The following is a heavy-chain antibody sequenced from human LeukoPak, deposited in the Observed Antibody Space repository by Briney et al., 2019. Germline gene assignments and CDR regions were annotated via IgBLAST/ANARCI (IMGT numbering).Heavy chain of an antibody. CDR2: IYTGGST. CDR3: ARDIFSSVATYYFDY. V-gene: IGHV3-53*01. Sequence: GGSQRLSCAASGFTFSSYSMNWVRQAPGKGLEWVSLIYTGGSTYYADSVKGRFTISRDNSKNTLYLQMNSLRAEDTAVYYCARDIFSSVATYYFDYWGQGTLVTVSS. J-gene: IGHJ4*02. CDR1: GFTFSSYS. D-gene: IGHD2-2*01.